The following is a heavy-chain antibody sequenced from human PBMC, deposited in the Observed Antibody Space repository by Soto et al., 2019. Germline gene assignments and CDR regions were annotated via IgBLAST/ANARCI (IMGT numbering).Heavy chain of an antibody. CDR3: AKDAIMVSSSYNYFDF. D-gene: IGHD6-13*01. CDR2: ITSGGDT. V-gene: IGHV3-23*01. J-gene: IGHJ4*02. CDR1: GFTFSGYA. Sequence: GGSLRLSCATSGFTFSGYAMTWVRQAPGKGLNWLSAITSGGDTFFADSVKGRFTISRDHSKNTFYLQMNSLTAEDTAVYFCAKDAIMVSSSYNYFDFWGQGTLVTVSS.